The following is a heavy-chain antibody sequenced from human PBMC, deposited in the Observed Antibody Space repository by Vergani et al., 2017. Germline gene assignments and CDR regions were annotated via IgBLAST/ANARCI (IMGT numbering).Heavy chain of an antibody. J-gene: IGHJ6*02. Sequence: QVQLQESGPGLVKPSQTLSLTCTVSGGSISSGSYYWSWIRQPAGKGLEWIGRIYTSGSTNYNPSLKSRVTISVDTSKNQFSLKLSSVTAADTAVYDCASRRGWLHYGMDVWGQGTTVTVSS. CDR1: GGSISSGSYY. CDR2: IYTSGST. CDR3: ASRRGWLHYGMDV. D-gene: IGHD5-12*01. V-gene: IGHV4-61*02.